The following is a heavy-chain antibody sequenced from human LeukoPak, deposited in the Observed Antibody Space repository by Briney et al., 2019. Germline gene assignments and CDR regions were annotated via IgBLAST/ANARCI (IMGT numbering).Heavy chain of an antibody. CDR1: GGSISRSSYY. V-gene: IGHV4-39*01. CDR2: IYYSGST. CDR3: ARHKRFGVVILYYFDY. J-gene: IGHJ4*02. D-gene: IGHD3-3*01. Sequence: SETLSLTCTVSGGSISRSSYYWGWIRQPPGKGLEWIGSIYYSGSTYYNPSLKSRVTISADTSKNQLSLKLSSVTAADTAVYYCARHKRFGVVILYYFDYWGQGTLVSVSS.